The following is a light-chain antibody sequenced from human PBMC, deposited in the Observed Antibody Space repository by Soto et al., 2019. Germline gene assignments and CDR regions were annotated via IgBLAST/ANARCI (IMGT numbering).Light chain of an antibody. CDR2: EVS. CDR3: SSFAGSDNGDV. J-gene: IGLJ1*01. V-gene: IGLV2-8*01. CDR1: SSDVGGYNY. Sequence: QSVLTQPPSASGSPGQSVTISCTGTSSDVGGYNYVSWYQQHPGKAPKLMIFEVSKRPAGVPDRFSGSKSGNTASLTVSGLQAEDEADYYCSSFAGSDNGDVFGTGTKFTVL.